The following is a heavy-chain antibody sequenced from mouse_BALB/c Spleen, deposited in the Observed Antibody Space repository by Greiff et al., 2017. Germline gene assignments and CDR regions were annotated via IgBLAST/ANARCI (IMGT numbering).Heavy chain of an antibody. Sequence: EVKLQQSGAELVRSGASVKLSCTASGFNIKDYYMHWVKQRPEQGLEWIGWIDPENGDTEYAPKFQGKATMTADTSSNTAYLQLSSLTSEDTAVYYCNAFAYYGNAGFAYWGQGTLVTVSA. CDR1: GFNIKDYY. J-gene: IGHJ3*01. CDR3: NAFAYYGNAGFAY. V-gene: IGHV14-4*02. D-gene: IGHD2-10*01. CDR2: IDPENGDT.